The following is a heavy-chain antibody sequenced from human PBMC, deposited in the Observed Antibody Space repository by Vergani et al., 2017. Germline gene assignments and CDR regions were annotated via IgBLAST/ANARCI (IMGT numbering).Heavy chain of an antibody. D-gene: IGHD3-22*01. CDR3: ARLYGPDSSGSKYFGY. V-gene: IGHV5-51*01. CDR1: GYSFTNYW. J-gene: IGHJ4*02. CDR2: IHPADSDT. Sequence: EVQLVQSGAEVKKPGESLKISCQISGYSFTNYWIGWVRQMPGKGLEWMGIIHPADSDTRYSPSFQGQVTISVDKSISTAYLQRSSLSASDSAMYYCARLYGPDSSGSKYFGYWGQGTLVTVSS.